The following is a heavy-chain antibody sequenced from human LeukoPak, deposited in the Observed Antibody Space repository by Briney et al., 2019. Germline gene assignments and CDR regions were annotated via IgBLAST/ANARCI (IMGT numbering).Heavy chain of an antibody. CDR3: ARNMELRYFDWTPGRFDP. J-gene: IGHJ5*02. CDR2: ITSSGGST. CDR1: GFTFSTYA. V-gene: IGHV3-23*01. Sequence: GGSLRLSCAASGFTFSTYAMYWVRQAPGKGLEWVSTITSSGGSTYYADSVKGRFAISRDNSKNTLYLQMNSLRAEDTAVYYCARNMELRYFDWTPGRFDPWGQGTLVTVSS. D-gene: IGHD3-9*01.